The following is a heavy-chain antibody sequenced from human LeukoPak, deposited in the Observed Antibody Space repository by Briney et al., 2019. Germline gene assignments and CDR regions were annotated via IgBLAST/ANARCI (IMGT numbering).Heavy chain of an antibody. CDR3: TRGLDGGWYDFDS. CDR2: TYYRSKWYN. D-gene: IGHD6-19*01. CDR1: GDTVSSNSAA. V-gene: IGHV6-1*01. Sequence: SQTLSLSCAISGDTVSSNSAAWNWLRQSPSRGLEWLRRTYYRSKWYNNYAISVKTRLTIKPHTSKNQFSLQLNSVTPEDTAVYYCTRGLDGGWYDFDSWGQGTLVTVSS. J-gene: IGHJ4*02.